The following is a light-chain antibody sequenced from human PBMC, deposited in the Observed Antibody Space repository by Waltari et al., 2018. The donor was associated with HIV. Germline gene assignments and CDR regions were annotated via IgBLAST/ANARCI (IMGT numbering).Light chain of an antibody. CDR1: SSDVGSYNV. Sequence: QSALTQPASVSGSPGQSITISCTVTSSDVGSYNVVSWYQQHPGKAPKLMIYEDNKRPSGVSNRFSGSKSGNTASLTISGLQAEDEADYSCCSYAGSSTWVFGGGTKLTVL. CDR3: CSYAGSSTWV. CDR2: EDN. V-gene: IGLV2-23*01. J-gene: IGLJ3*02.